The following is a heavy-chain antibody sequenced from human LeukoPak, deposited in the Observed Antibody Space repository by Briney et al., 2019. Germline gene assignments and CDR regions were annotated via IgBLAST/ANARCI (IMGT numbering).Heavy chain of an antibody. CDR3: ARDQFWPFGSGSYYWFDP. CDR1: DYSISSGYY. J-gene: IGHJ5*02. D-gene: IGHD3-10*01. V-gene: IGHV4-38-2*02. CDR2: ISHSGST. Sequence: SETLSLTCTVSDYSISSGYYWGWIRQPPGKGLEWIGSISHSGSTYYNPSLKSRVTISVDTSKNQFSLKLSSVTAADTAVYYCARDQFWPFGSGSYYWFDPWGQGTLVTVSS.